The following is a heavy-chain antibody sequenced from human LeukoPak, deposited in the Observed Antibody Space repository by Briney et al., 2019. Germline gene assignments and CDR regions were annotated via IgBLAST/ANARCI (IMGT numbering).Heavy chain of an antibody. CDR1: GFPFSNYW. CDR3: VQGGHFDF. Sequence: AGGSLGLSCAASGFPFSNYWMSWGRQAPGKRPEWVANINEVGSESYYVDSVRGRFTISRDNGKNLLFLEMDSLRADDTAVYFCVQGGHFDFWGQGAPVTVSS. CDR2: INEVGSES. J-gene: IGHJ4*02. D-gene: IGHD3-16*01. V-gene: IGHV3-7*01.